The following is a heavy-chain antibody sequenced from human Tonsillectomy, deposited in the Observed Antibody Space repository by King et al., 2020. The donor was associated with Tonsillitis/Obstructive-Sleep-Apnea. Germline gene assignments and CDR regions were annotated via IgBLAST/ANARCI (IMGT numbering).Heavy chain of an antibody. D-gene: IGHD2-2*02. J-gene: IGHJ4*02. CDR3: ARSGSARVEPAIGSVDF. Sequence: QLQESGPGLVRPSQTLSLTCTVSGGSISSAGYYWSWIRQHPGKGLEWIGYIYYSGSTYYIPSLKSRVTMSLDTSKNQFSLKLSSVTAADTAVYYCARSGSARVEPAIGSVDFWGQGTLVTVSS. CDR2: IYYSGST. CDR1: GGSISSAGYY. V-gene: IGHV4-31*03.